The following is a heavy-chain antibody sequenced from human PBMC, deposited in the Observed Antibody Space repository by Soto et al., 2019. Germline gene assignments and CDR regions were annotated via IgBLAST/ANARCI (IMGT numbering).Heavy chain of an antibody. D-gene: IGHD6-13*01. CDR3: VKDKGITAEKFYFDY. V-gene: IGHV3-30*18. CDR1: GFSFITYN. J-gene: IGHJ4*02. CDR2: ISNDGLNK. Sequence: QVQLVESGGGVVHPGRSLRLSCAASGFSFITYNMHWVRQAPGKGLEWVAFISNDGLNKYYADSVKGRFTISRDNSKNMLYLDISSLRTEDTAVYYCVKDKGITAEKFYFDYWGQGTLVTVSS.